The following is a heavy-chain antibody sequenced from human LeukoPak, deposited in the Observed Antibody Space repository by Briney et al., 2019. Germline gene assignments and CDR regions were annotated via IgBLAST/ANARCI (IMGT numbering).Heavy chain of an antibody. CDR3: ASDRAFDYGGWFDP. V-gene: IGHV3-48*04. J-gene: IGHJ5*02. Sequence: SGGSLRLSCAASGFTFSSYSMNWVRQAPGKGLEWVSYISSSSSTIYYADSVKGRFTISRDNAKNSLYLQMNSLRAEDTAVYYCASDRAFDYGGWFDPWGQGTLVTVSS. D-gene: IGHD4-23*01. CDR1: GFTFSSYS. CDR2: ISSSSSTI.